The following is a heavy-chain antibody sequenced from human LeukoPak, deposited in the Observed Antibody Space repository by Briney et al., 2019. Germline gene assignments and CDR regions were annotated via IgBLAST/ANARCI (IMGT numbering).Heavy chain of an antibody. CDR3: ARPAVAGSPFYMDV. Sequence: PEALSLTSTEPGGSLSSDYWSWIRPRPREGLGWIGYIFYSGSAHYNPSLKSRVTTPAATSTHQFPLKLRSMTSAATAVPYCARPAVAGSPFYMDVWGKGTTATVSS. CDR2: IFYSGSA. V-gene: IGHV4-59*08. J-gene: IGHJ6*03. D-gene: IGHD6-19*01. CDR1: GGSLSSDY.